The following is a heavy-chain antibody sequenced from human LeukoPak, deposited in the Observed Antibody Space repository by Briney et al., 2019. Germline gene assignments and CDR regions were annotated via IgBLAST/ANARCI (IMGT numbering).Heavy chain of an antibody. CDR2: INPSGGST. CDR3: ARDIGYSNTRAWFDP. CDR1: GYTFTSYY. J-gene: IGHJ5*02. V-gene: IGHV1-46*01. D-gene: IGHD4-11*01. Sequence: ASVKVSYKASGYTFTSYYMHWVRQAPGQGLGWMGIINPSGGSTSYAQKFQGRVTMTRDMSTSTVYMELSSLRSEDTAVYYCARDIGYSNTRAWFDPWGQGTLVTVSS.